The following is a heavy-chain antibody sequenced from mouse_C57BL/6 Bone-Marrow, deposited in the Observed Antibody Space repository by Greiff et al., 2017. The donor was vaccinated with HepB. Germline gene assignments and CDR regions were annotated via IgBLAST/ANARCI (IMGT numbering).Heavy chain of an antibody. CDR2: IYPGNSDT. CDR3: TRSGQFITTVVADFDY. Sequence: EVQGVESGTVLARPGASVKMSCKTSGYTFTSYWMHWVKQRPGQGLEWRGAIYPGNSDTSYNQKFKGKAKLTAVTSASTAYMELSSLTNEDSAVYYCTRSGQFITTVVADFDYWGQGTTLTVSS. V-gene: IGHV1-5*01. J-gene: IGHJ2*01. D-gene: IGHD1-1*01. CDR1: GYTFTSYW.